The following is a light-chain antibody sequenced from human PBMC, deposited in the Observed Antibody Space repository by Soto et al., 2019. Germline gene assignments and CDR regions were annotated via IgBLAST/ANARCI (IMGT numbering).Light chain of an antibody. J-gene: IGKJ1*01. Sequence: IQMTPSPASRATIVGRRVPGISRASQNITSYLSWYQQKRGKAPNLLIYAASTLQSGVPSRFSGTGSGTEFTLTISSLQPDDFATYYCQQYNSYPWTFGQGTKVDIK. CDR3: QQYNSYPWT. CDR2: AAS. CDR1: QNITSY. V-gene: IGKV1-5*02.